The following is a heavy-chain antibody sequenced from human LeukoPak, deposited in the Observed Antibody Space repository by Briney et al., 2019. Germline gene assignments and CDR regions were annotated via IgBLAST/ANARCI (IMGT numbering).Heavy chain of an antibody. CDR1: GFTFSNYS. J-gene: IGHJ6*03. CDR3: ARDPTEGDYYYYYMDV. V-gene: IGHV3-21*01. Sequence: PGGSLRLSCVGFGFTFSNYSMNWVRQAPGKGLEWVSAISGSGGSTYYADSVKGRFTISRDNAKNSLYLQMNSLSAEDTAVYYCARDPTEGDYYYYYMDVWGKGTTVTISS. D-gene: IGHD1-14*01. CDR2: ISGSGGST.